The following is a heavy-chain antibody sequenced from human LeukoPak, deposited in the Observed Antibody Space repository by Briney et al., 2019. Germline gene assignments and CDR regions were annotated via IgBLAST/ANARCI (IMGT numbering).Heavy chain of an antibody. Sequence: SETLSLTCTVSGGSISSYYWSWIRQPPGKGLEWIGCIYYSGSTNYNPSLKSRVTISVDTSKNQFSLKLSSVTAADTAVYYCARQGIAARRDNWFDPWGQGTLVTVSS. CDR1: GGSISSYY. CDR2: IYYSGST. CDR3: ARQGIAARRDNWFDP. J-gene: IGHJ5*02. V-gene: IGHV4-59*08. D-gene: IGHD6-6*01.